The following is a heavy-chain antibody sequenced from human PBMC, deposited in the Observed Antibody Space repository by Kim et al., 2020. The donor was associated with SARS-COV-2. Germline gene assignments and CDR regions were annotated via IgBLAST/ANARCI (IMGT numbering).Heavy chain of an antibody. D-gene: IGHD1-26*01. Sequence: SETLSLTCTVSGGSISSYYWSWIRQPPGKGLEWIGYIYYSGSTNYNPSLKSRVTISVDTSKNQFSLKLSSVTAADTAVYYCARDELYSGLTWGQGTLVTVSS. V-gene: IGHV4-59*13. CDR1: GGSISSYY. J-gene: IGHJ5*02. CDR3: ARDELYSGLT. CDR2: IYYSGST.